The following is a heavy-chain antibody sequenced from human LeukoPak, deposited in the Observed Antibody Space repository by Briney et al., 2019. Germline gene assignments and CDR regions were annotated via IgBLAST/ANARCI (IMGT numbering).Heavy chain of an antibody. CDR1: GGTFSSYA. V-gene: IGHV1-69*13. Sequence: ASVKVSCKASGGTFSSYAISWVRQAPGQGLEWMGGIIPIFGTANYAQKFQGRVTITADESTSTAYMELSSLGSEDTAVYYCAGDIYYDSSGYTWGQGTLVTVSS. CDR3: AGDIYYDSSGYT. CDR2: IIPIFGTA. D-gene: IGHD3-22*01. J-gene: IGHJ5*02.